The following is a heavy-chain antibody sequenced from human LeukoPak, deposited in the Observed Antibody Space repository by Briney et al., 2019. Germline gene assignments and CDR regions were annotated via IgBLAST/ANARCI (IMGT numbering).Heavy chain of an antibody. V-gene: IGHV4-59*08. CDR3: ARQEGGTTYDY. Sequence: ASETLSLTWTVSGXSISHYYWSWIRQPPGKGLEWIGYINYSGSTDYNPSLKSRVTISVDTSKNQFSLKLSSVTAADTAFYYCARQEGGTTYDYWGQGTLVTVSS. CDR1: GXSISHYY. CDR2: INYSGST. D-gene: IGHD1-7*01. J-gene: IGHJ4*02.